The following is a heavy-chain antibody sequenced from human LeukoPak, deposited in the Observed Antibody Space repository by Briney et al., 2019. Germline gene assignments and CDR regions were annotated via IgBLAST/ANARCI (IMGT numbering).Heavy chain of an antibody. Sequence: SETLSLTCTVSGGSITNSDYFWGWIRQAPGKGLEWIGSMHYGGSAHYNPSLKSRVTMSVDTSRNQFSLKLTSVTAADSSVYYCARHTRVTPVARVYGFDVWGQGTTVIVSS. J-gene: IGHJ6*02. D-gene: IGHD6-19*01. V-gene: IGHV4-39*01. CDR2: MHYGGSA. CDR1: GGSITNSDYF. CDR3: ARHTRVTPVARVYGFDV.